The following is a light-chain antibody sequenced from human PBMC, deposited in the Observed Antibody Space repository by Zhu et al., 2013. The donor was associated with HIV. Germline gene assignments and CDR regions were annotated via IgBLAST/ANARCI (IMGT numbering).Light chain of an antibody. J-gene: IGKJ2*03. Sequence: EIVMTQSPATLSVSPGERATLSCRASQSVGIHLAWYQQMPGQPPRLLIYGASSRAKGIADRFSGSGSGRDFTLTINSLEPDDFAVYYCQQYGSSPPYSFGQGTKLEIK. CDR2: GAS. V-gene: IGKV3-20*01. CDR3: QQYGSSPPYS. CDR1: QSVGIH.